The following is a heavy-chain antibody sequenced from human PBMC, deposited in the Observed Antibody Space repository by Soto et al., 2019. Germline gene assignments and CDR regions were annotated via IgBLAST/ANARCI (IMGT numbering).Heavy chain of an antibody. CDR3: AKGVYDYTF. V-gene: IGHV1-18*01. J-gene: IGHJ4*02. Sequence: QIQLVQSGAEVKRPGASVKVSCKASGYTFSTHGITWVRQAPGQGLEWMGWISAFNGNSKYAQKFHGRVTMATDTSTATAYRDLRSLRFDDTAVYYCAKGVYDYTFWGQGTLVTVSS. CDR2: ISAFNGNS. D-gene: IGHD4-4*01. CDR1: GYTFSTHG.